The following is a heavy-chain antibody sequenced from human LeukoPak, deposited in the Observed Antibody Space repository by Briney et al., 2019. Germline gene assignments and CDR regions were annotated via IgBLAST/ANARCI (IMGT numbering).Heavy chain of an antibody. Sequence: VASVKVSCKASGYSLLSHGINWVRQARGQGLEWMGWVNPNNGDTHYPQKLQGRVTMTTDTSTSTAYMELRSLRSDDTAVYYCARDPYREPYNWNPPFDYWGQGTLVTVSS. D-gene: IGHD1-20*01. J-gene: IGHJ4*02. V-gene: IGHV1-18*01. CDR3: ARDPYREPYNWNPPFDY. CDR2: VNPNNGDT. CDR1: GYSLLSHG.